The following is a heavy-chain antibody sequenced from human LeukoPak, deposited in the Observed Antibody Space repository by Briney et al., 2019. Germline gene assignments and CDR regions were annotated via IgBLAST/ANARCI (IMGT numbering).Heavy chain of an antibody. D-gene: IGHD3-22*01. V-gene: IGHV3-23*01. J-gene: IGHJ4*02. CDR1: GFTFSSYA. CDR2: ISGSGGST. Sequence: PGGSLRLSCAASGFTFSSYAMSWVRQAPGKGLEWVSAISGSGGSTYYADSVKGRFTISRDNSKNTLYLQMNSLRAEDTAVYYCAKDLYYDSSGYPIDYWGQGTLVTVSS. CDR3: AKDLYYDSSGYPIDY.